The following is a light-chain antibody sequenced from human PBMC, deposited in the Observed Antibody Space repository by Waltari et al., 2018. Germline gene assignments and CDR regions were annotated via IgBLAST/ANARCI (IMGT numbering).Light chain of an antibody. Sequence: EIVLTQSPGTLSLSPGERATLSCRASQSVGRTLAWYQQKPGQAPRLLIYGASNRATVTPDRFSGSGSGTDFSLTISRLDPADFAVYYCQHYVRLPVAFGQGTTVEIK. V-gene: IGKV3-20*01. CDR1: QSVGRT. J-gene: IGKJ1*01. CDR3: QHYVRLPVA. CDR2: GAS.